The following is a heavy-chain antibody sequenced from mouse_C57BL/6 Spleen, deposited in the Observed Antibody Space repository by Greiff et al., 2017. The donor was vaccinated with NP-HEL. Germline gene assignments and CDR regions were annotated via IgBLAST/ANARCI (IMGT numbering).Heavy chain of an antibody. D-gene: IGHD1-1*01. J-gene: IGHJ2*01. CDR1: GFTFSDYY. Sequence: EVMLVESEGGLVQPGSSMKLSCTASGFTFSDYYMAWVRQVPEKGLEWVANINYDGSSTYYLDSLKSRFIISRDNAKNILYLQMSSLKSEDTATYYCARGLYYYGSSYSYFDYWGQGTTLTVSS. CDR2: INYDGSST. V-gene: IGHV5-16*01. CDR3: ARGLYYYGSSYSYFDY.